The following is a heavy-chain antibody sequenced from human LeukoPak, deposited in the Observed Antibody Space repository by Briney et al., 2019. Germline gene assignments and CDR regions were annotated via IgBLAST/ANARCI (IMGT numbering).Heavy chain of an antibody. CDR3: ASSPRKYDILTGYYIHEYFDY. V-gene: IGHV1-2*02. D-gene: IGHD3-9*01. Sequence: WASVKVSCKASGYTFTGYYMHWVRLAPGQGLEWMGWINPNSGGTNYAQKFQGRVTMTRDTSISTAYMELSRLRSDDTAVYYCASSPRKYDILTGYYIHEYFDYWGQGTLVTVSS. CDR2: INPNSGGT. CDR1: GYTFTGYY. J-gene: IGHJ4*02.